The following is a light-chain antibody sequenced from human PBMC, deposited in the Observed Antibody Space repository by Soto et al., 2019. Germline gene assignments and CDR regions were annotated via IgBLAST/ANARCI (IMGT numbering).Light chain of an antibody. Sequence: DIQMTQSRSSVSASVGDRVTITCRASQGIGSWLAWYQQKPGKAPKLLIYAASSLQSGVPSRFSGSGYGTHFTLTITSLQPEDFATYYCQQANSFPYTFGQGTKLEIK. CDR2: AAS. J-gene: IGKJ2*01. CDR3: QQANSFPYT. CDR1: QGIGSW. V-gene: IGKV1-12*01.